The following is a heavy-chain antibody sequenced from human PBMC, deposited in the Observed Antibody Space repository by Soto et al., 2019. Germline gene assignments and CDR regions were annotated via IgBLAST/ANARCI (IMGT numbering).Heavy chain of an antibody. J-gene: IGHJ3*02. CDR3: ARTTDYYGSGSYRGPRNAFDI. V-gene: IGHV2-70*11. Sequence: TLSLTCAVSGGSISSGGYSWSWIRQPPGKGLEWLARIDWDDDKYYSTSLKTRLTISKDTSKNQVVLTMTNMDPVDTATYYCARTTDYYGSGSYRGPRNAFDIWGQGTMVTVSS. CDR2: IDWDDDK. CDR1: GGSISSGGYS. D-gene: IGHD3-10*01.